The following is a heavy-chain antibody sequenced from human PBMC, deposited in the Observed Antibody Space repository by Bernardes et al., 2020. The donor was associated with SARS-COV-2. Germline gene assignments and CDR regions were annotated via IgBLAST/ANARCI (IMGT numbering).Heavy chain of an antibody. V-gene: IGHV3-48*03. CDR1: GFTFSGYD. J-gene: IGHJ6*02. CDR3: ARRRYSIFKKMGGDGMDV. CDR2: ISSSGSTI. D-gene: IGHD3-16*01. Sequence: GGSLRLSCAASGFTFSGYDLNWVRQAPGKGLVWFSYISSSGSTIYYAESVRGRFTISRDNAMNSVYLQMNSLRAKDTAVYYCARRRYSIFKKMGGDGMDVVGQVTTGTVSS.